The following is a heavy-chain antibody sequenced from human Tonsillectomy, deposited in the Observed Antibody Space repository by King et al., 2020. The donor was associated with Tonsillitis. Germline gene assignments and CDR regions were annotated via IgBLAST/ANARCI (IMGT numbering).Heavy chain of an antibody. V-gene: IGHV2-70*04. CDR1: GFSRSTSEMR. D-gene: IGHD6-13*01. CDR3: ARTQELWHKLVGGGGYYYYYIDF. Sequence: VTLKESGPALVKPTQTLTLTCSFSGFSRSTSEMRVSWIRQPPGKALEWLARIDGGDDKFYSTSLKTRLSISMDTSKNQVVLTMTNMDPVDSATYFCARTQELWHKLVGGGGYYYYYIDFWGEGTPVTVPS. J-gene: IGHJ6*03. CDR2: IDGGDDK.